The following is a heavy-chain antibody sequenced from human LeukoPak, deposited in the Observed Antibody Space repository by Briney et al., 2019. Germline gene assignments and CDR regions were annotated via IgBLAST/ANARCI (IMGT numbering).Heavy chain of an antibody. Sequence: GGSLRLSCAASGFTFSSYSMNWVRQAPGKGLEWVSSISSSSSYIYYADSVKGRFTISRDNAKNSLYLQMNSLRAEDTAVYYCARASASKAFDIWGQGTMVTVSS. J-gene: IGHJ3*02. CDR3: ARASASKAFDI. CDR2: ISSSSSYI. V-gene: IGHV3-21*01. CDR1: GFTFSSYS. D-gene: IGHD2-15*01.